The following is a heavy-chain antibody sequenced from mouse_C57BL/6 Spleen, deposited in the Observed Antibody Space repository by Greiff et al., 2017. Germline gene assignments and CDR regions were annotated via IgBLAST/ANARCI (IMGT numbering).Heavy chain of an antibody. J-gene: IGHJ4*01. CDR3: TRGNYEGKYYAMDY. Sequence: EVQLQQSGAELVRPGASVKLSCTASGFNIKDDYMHWVKQRPEQGLEWIGWIDPENGDTEYASKFQGKATITADTSSNTAYLQLSSLTSEDTAVYYCTRGNYEGKYYAMDYWGQGTSVTVSS. D-gene: IGHD2-1*01. CDR1: GFNIKDDY. CDR2: IDPENGDT. V-gene: IGHV14-4*01.